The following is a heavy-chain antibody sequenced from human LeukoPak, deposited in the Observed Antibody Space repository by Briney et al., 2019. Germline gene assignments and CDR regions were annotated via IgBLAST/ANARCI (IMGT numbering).Heavy chain of an antibody. Sequence: GGSLRLSCAASGFTFSSYAMSWVRQAPGKGLEWVSAISGGGGSTYYADSVKGRFTISRDNSKNTLYLQMNSLRAEDTAVYYCAKLKGGGTTLKLRGYYYMDVWGKGTTVTVSS. D-gene: IGHD1-7*01. CDR2: ISGGGGST. V-gene: IGHV3-23*01. CDR1: GFTFSSYA. J-gene: IGHJ6*03. CDR3: AKLKGGGTTLKLRGYYYMDV.